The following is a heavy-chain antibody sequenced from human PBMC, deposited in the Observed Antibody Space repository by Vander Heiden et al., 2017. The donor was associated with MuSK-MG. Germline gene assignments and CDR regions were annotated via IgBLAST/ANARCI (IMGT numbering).Heavy chain of an antibody. CDR1: GFTFSSYG. Sequence: QVQLVESGGGVVQPGGSLRLSCAASGFTFSSYGMHWVRQAPGKGLEWVAFIRYDGSNKYYADSVKGRFTISRDNSKNTLYLQMNSLRAEDTAVYYCAKDRGNGFDPWGQGTLVTVSS. CDR2: IRYDGSNK. V-gene: IGHV3-30*02. CDR3: AKDRGNGFDP. J-gene: IGHJ5*02.